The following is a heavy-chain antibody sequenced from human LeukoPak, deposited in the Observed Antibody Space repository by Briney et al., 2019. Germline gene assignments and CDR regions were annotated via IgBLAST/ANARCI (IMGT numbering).Heavy chain of an antibody. CDR3: AREPYGDYISYTPSYFDY. CDR1: GGSISSYY. Sequence: PSETLSLTCTVSGGSISSYYWSWIRQPPGKGLEWTGYIYYSGSTNYNPSLKSRVTISVDTSKNQFSLKLSSVTAADTAVYYCAREPYGDYISYTPSYFDYWGQGTLVTVSS. V-gene: IGHV4-59*01. CDR2: IYYSGST. D-gene: IGHD4-17*01. J-gene: IGHJ4*02.